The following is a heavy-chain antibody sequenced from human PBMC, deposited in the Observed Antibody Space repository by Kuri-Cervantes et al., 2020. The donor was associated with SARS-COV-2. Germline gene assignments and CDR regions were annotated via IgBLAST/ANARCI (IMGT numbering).Heavy chain of an antibody. J-gene: IGHJ5*02. CDR2: ISSTGSTI. D-gene: IGHD6-19*01. CDR3: AGGYSSGWPDH. V-gene: IGHV3-11*04. CDR1: AFSFSDYY. Sequence: GESLKISCAASAFSFSDYYMSWIRQAPGKGLEWVSYISSTGSTIYYADSVKGRFTISRDNAKNSLDLQMNSLRPDDTAVYYCAGGYSSGWPDHWGQGTLVTVSS.